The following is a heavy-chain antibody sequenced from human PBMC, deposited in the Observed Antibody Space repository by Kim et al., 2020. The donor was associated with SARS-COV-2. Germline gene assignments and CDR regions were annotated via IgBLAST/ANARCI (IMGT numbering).Heavy chain of an antibody. CDR1: GYTFTGYY. Sequence: ASVKVSCKASGYTFTGYYMHWVRQAPGQGLEWMGWINPNSGGTNYAQKFQVGVTMTRDTSISTAYMELSRLRSDDTAVYYCAREDMITFGGVIVNWFDPWGQGTLVTVSS. CDR3: AREDMITFGGVIVNWFDP. CDR2: INPNSGGT. V-gene: IGHV1-2*02. D-gene: IGHD3-16*02. J-gene: IGHJ5*02.